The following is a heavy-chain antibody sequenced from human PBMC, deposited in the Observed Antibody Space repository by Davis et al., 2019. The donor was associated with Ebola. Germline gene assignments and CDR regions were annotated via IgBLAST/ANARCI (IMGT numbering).Heavy chain of an antibody. D-gene: IGHD3-10*01. CDR1: GYTFTSYA. CDR3: ARMKVLLWFGTLDY. Sequence: AASVKVSCKASGYTFTSYAMHWVRQAPGQRLEWMGWINAGNGNTKYSQKFQGRVTITRDTSASTAYMELSSLRSEDTAVYYCARMKVLLWFGTLDYWGQGTLVTVSS. CDR2: INAGNGNT. V-gene: IGHV1-3*01. J-gene: IGHJ4*02.